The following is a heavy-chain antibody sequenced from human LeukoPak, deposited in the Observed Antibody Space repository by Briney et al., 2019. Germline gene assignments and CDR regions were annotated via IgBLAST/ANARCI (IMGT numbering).Heavy chain of an antibody. J-gene: IGHJ5*02. CDR1: GFTFSSYG. Sequence: GGSLRLSCAASGFTFSSYGMSWVREAPGKGLEWVSAISGSGGSTYYADSVKGRFTIFRDNSKNTLYLQMNSLRAEDTAVYYCARDSSGYFHWFDPWGQGAPVTVSS. V-gene: IGHV3-23*01. CDR3: ARDSSGYFHWFDP. D-gene: IGHD3-22*01. CDR2: ISGSGGST.